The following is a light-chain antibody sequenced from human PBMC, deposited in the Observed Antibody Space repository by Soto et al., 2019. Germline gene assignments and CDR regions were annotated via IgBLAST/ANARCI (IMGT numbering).Light chain of an antibody. CDR2: DVS. CDR3: SSYTSSSTPLYV. CDR1: SSDVGGYNY. V-gene: IGLV2-14*01. J-gene: IGLJ1*01. Sequence: QSVLTQPASLSGSPGQSITISCPGTSSDVGGYNYVSWYQQHPGKAPKLMIYDVSNRPSGVSNRFSGSKSGNTASLTISGLQAEDEADYYCSSYTSSSTPLYVFGTGTKVTVL.